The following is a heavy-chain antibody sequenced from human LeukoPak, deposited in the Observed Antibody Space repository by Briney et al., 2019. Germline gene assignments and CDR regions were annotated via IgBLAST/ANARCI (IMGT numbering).Heavy chain of an antibody. J-gene: IGHJ4*02. Sequence: ASVNVSCKVSGYTLTESSIHWVRQAPGEGLEWMGGFDPENGEAIYAQKIQGRVTMTENTSIDTAYIELRSLRSDDTAVYYCVTDVRSGWRNFWGQGTLITVSS. CDR3: VTDVRSGWRNF. CDR2: FDPENGEA. D-gene: IGHD6-19*01. CDR1: GYTLTESS. V-gene: IGHV1-24*01.